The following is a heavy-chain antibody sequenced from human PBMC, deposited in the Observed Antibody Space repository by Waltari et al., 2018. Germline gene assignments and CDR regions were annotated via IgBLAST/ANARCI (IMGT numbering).Heavy chain of an antibody. J-gene: IGHJ4*02. CDR3: TRGLVGAPG. D-gene: IGHD1-26*01. Sequence: VQLVESGGDVLQPGGSLRLTWETSGLTFFNYEMNWVRQAPGKGLGWIAYISNTGTRTFYSDSVRGRFTISRDDAKNSVFLQMNDLRVDDSGLYYCTRGLVGAPGWGQGTLVTVSS. CDR1: GLTFFNYE. CDR2: ISNTGTRT. V-gene: IGHV3-48*03.